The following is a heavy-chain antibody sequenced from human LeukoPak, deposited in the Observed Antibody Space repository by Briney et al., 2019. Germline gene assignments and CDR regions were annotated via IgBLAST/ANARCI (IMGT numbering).Heavy chain of an antibody. V-gene: IGHV4-34*01. J-gene: IGHJ4*02. Sequence: PSETLSLTCAVYGGSFSGYYWSWIRQPPGKGLEWIGEINHSGSTNYNPSLKSRVTISVATSKNQFSLKLSSVTAADTAVYYCASYYYDSSGYVWGQGTLVTVSS. CDR3: ASYYYDSSGYV. CDR2: INHSGST. D-gene: IGHD3-22*01. CDR1: GGSFSGYY.